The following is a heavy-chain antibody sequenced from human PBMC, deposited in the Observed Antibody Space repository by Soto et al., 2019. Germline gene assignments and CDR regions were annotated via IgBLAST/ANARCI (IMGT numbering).Heavy chain of an antibody. CDR3: TTASGYSSSWYFDY. Sequence: GGSLRLSCAASGFTFSNAWMSWVRQAPGKGLEWVGRIKSKTDGGTTDYAAPVKGRFTISRDDSKNTLYLQMNSLKTEDTAVYYCTTASGYSSSWYFDYWGQGTLVTVSS. D-gene: IGHD6-13*01. J-gene: IGHJ4*02. CDR1: GFTFSNAW. V-gene: IGHV3-15*01. CDR2: IKSKTDGGTT.